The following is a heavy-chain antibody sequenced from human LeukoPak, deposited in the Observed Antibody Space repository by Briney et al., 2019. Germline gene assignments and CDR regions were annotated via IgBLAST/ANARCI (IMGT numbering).Heavy chain of an antibody. CDR3: ASSSRGFGAFDI. CDR1: GDSISSYY. V-gene: IGHV4-59*12. J-gene: IGHJ3*02. Sequence: SETLSLTCTVSGDSISSYYWNWIRQPPGKGLEWIGYIYHSGSTYYNPSLKSRVTISVDRSKNQFSLKLSSVTAADTAVYYCASSSRGFGAFDIWGQGTMVTVSS. CDR2: IYHSGST. D-gene: IGHD3-10*01.